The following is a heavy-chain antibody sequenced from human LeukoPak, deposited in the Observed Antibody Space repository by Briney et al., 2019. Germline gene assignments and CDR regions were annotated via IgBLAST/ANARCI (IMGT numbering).Heavy chain of an antibody. Sequence: PSETLSLTCAVYGGSFSGYYWSWIRQPPGKGLEWIGEINHSGSTNYNPSLKSRVTISVDTSKNQFSLKLSSVTAADTAVYYCARDCRQLVLGIDYWGQGTLVTVSS. CDR3: ARDCRQLVLGIDY. V-gene: IGHV4-34*01. CDR1: GGSFSGYY. D-gene: IGHD6-13*01. J-gene: IGHJ4*02. CDR2: INHSGST.